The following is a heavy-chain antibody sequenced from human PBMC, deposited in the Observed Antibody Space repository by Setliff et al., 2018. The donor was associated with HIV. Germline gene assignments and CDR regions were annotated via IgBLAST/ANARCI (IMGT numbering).Heavy chain of an antibody. CDR1: GGSISSSSYY. V-gene: IGHV4-39*07. J-gene: IGHJ4*02. Sequence: SETLSLTCTVSGGSISSSSYYWGWIRQPPGKGLEWIGHIYTSGSTDYNPSFKSRVTMSVDTSKNQFSLKLSSVTAADTAVYYCARGVAAAGLWGQGTLVTVSS. CDR3: ARGVAAAGL. CDR2: IYTSGST. D-gene: IGHD6-13*01.